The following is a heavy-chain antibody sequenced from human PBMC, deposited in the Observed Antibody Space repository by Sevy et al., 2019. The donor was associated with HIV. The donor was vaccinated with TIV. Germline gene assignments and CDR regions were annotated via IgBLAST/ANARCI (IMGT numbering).Heavy chain of an antibody. CDR2: IYYSGST. CDR1: GGSISSYY. V-gene: IGHV4-59*13. Sequence: SETLSLTCTVSGGSISSYYWSWIRQPPGKGLEWIGYIYYSGSTNYNPSLKSRVTISVDTSKNQFSLKLSSVTAADTAVDYCAREGWLQLRGYYFDYWGQGTLVTVSS. D-gene: IGHD5-12*01. CDR3: AREGWLQLRGYYFDY. J-gene: IGHJ4*02.